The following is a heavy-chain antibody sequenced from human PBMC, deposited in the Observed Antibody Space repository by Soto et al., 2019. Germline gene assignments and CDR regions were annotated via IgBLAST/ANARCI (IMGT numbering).Heavy chain of an antibody. Sequence: QVQLQESGPRLVKPSETLSLTCTVSGGSVSSGSYYWSWIRQPPGKGLEWIGYIYYSGSTNYNPSLKSRVTISVDTSKNQFSLKLSSVTAADTAVYYCASVTRTCISTSCYRYYYGMDVWGQGTTVTVSS. J-gene: IGHJ6*02. CDR1: GGSVSSGSYY. V-gene: IGHV4-61*01. CDR2: IYYSGST. D-gene: IGHD2-2*02. CDR3: ASVTRTCISTSCYRYYYGMDV.